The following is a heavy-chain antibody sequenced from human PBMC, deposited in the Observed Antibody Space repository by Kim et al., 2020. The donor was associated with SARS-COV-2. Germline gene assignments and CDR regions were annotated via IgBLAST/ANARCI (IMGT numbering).Heavy chain of an antibody. D-gene: IGHD5-18*01. CDR2: ISWDGGST. CDR3: AKGRAGGYSYVFDY. V-gene: IGHV3-43D*03. Sequence: GGSLRLSCAASGFTFDDYAMHWVRQAPGKGLEWVSLISWDGGSTYYADSVKGRFTISRDNSKNSLYLQMNSLRAEDTALYYCAKGRAGGYSYVFDYWGQGTLVTVSS. J-gene: IGHJ4*02. CDR1: GFTFDDYA.